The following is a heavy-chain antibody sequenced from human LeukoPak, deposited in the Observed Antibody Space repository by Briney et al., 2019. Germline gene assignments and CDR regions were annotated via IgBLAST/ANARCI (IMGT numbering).Heavy chain of an antibody. CDR1: GYTFTSYG. CDR2: ISAYNGNK. Sequence: ASVKVSCKPSGYTFTSYGISRVRQAPGQGLEWMGWISAYNGNKNYAQKLQGRVTMTTDTSTSTAYMELRSLRSDDTAVYYCARDNLVGATNDAFDIWGQGTMVTVSS. J-gene: IGHJ3*02. D-gene: IGHD1-26*01. V-gene: IGHV1-18*01. CDR3: ARDNLVGATNDAFDI.